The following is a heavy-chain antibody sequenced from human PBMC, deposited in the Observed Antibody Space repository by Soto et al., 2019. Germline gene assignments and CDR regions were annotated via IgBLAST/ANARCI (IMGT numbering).Heavy chain of an antibody. V-gene: IGHV4-34*01. CDR1: GGSFSGYY. J-gene: IGHJ5*02. Sequence: QVQLQQWGAGLLKPSETLSLTCAVYGGSFSGYYWSWIRQPPGKGLEWIGEINHSGSTNYNPSLKSRVTISVDTSKNQFSLKLSSVTAADTAVYYCASRLVPAASNWFDPWGQGTLVTVSS. CDR2: INHSGST. D-gene: IGHD2-2*01. CDR3: ASRLVPAASNWFDP.